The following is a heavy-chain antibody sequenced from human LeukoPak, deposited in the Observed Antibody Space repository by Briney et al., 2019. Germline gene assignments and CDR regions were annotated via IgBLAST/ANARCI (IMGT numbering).Heavy chain of an antibody. CDR2: INPSGGSP. D-gene: IGHD2-2*01. Sequence: ASVKVSCKASGYTFTGYYMHWVRQAPGQGLEWMGIINPSGGSPTYAQKFQGRVTMTRDTSTSTVYMELSSLRSEDTAVYYCAREEICSVTSCPKGGAFDIWGQGTMVTVSS. CDR3: AREEICSVTSCPKGGAFDI. CDR1: GYTFTGYY. J-gene: IGHJ3*02. V-gene: IGHV1-46*01.